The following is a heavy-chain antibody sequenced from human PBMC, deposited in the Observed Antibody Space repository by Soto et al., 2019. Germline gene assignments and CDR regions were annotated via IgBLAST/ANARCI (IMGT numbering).Heavy chain of an antibody. V-gene: IGHV3-7*01. J-gene: IGHJ4*02. D-gene: IGHD1-26*01. CDR2: IHLDGSET. CDR1: GFSFSYYW. CDR3: ARDQDGVGGTADY. Sequence: GGSLRLSCVGSGFSFSYYWMHWVRQAPGRGLEWVANIHLDGSETYYVDSVKGRFTIPRDNAKNTLYLQMNSLRAEDTAVYFCARDQDGVGGTADYWGQGTLVTVSS.